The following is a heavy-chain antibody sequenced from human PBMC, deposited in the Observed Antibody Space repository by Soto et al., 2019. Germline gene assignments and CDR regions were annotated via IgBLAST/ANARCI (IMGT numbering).Heavy chain of an antibody. CDR3: AKDRRAGGNSAFYFDF. CDR1: GLNFSNYA. Sequence: PXVSLRLSCAASGLNFSNYAMSWVRQAPGKGLEWVSLISATGGGTYYADSVKGWFTISRDNPHNTLYLQVHSLTAEDTAVYYCAKDRRAGGNSAFYFDFWGQGAQVTSPQ. CDR2: ISATGGGT. V-gene: IGHV3-23*01. J-gene: IGHJ4*02. D-gene: IGHD3-16*01.